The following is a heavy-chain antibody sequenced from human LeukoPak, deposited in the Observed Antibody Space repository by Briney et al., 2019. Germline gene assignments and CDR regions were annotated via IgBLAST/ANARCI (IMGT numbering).Heavy chain of an antibody. V-gene: IGHV1-18*01. Sequence: ASVKVFCKTSGYTFTSHGISGVRQAPGQGLEWVGWISTYNGQTDYAQSLQGRVVMTTDRSTSTAYMDLWSLRSDDTAVYYCTSGVDYNYWGQGTVVTVSS. CDR3: TSGVDYNY. D-gene: IGHD2-8*01. CDR1: GYTFTSHG. J-gene: IGHJ4*02. CDR2: ISTYNGQT.